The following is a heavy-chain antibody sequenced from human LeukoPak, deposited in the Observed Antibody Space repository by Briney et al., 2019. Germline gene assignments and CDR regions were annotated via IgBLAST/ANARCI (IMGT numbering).Heavy chain of an antibody. D-gene: IGHD6-19*01. CDR1: GFTFRNYW. V-gene: IGHV3-7*01. Sequence: GGSLRLSCAAPGFTFRNYWMRWVRQAPGKGLEWVANTKPDRSAEYYADSVRGRFTTSRDNANNFLYLQMNSLRCEDTAVYYCAKDSPLVGYASGWSSNSFDHWGQGTLVTVSS. CDR3: AKDSPLVGYASGWSSNSFDH. CDR2: TKPDRSAE. J-gene: IGHJ4*02.